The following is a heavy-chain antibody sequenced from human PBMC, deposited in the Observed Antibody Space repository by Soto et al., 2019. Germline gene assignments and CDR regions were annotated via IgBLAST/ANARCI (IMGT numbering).Heavy chain of an antibody. J-gene: IGHJ6*02. Sequence: QPGGSLRLSCAASGFTFSSYAMHWVRQAPGKGLEWVAVISYDGSNKYYADSVKGRFTISRDNSKNTLYLQMNSLRAEDTAVYYCARDGAGIIELRHYYYGMDVCGPGTTVTVYS. CDR3: ARDGAGIIELRHYYYGMDV. D-gene: IGHD2-15*01. V-gene: IGHV3-30-3*01. CDR1: GFTFSSYA. CDR2: ISYDGSNK.